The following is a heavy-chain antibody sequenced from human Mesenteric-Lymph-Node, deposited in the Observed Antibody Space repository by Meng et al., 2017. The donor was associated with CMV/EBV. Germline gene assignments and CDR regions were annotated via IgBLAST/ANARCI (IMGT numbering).Heavy chain of an antibody. J-gene: IGHJ5*02. Sequence: CHISGRSVSSGDSFWSWIRQPPGKGLEWIAYIYYSGSTYYNPSLKSRLTLSVDMSKNQFSLKLSSVTAADTAVYYCARVVHNWFDPWGQGTLVTVSS. V-gene: IGHV4-30-4*08. CDR2: IYYSGST. CDR3: ARVVHNWFDP. CDR1: GRSVSSGDSF.